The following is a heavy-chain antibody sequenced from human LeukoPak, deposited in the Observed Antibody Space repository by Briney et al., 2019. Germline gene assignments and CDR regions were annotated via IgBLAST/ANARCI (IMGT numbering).Heavy chain of an antibody. V-gene: IGHV1-46*01. J-gene: IGHJ4*02. CDR1: GYTFTSYF. CDR3: ARDSADYGDYDY. CDR2: VNPSGGST. Sequence: ASVKVSCKASGYTFTSYFMHWVRQAPGQGLDWMGIVNPSGGSTSYAQKFQGRVTMTRDTSTSTVYMELSSLRSEDTAVYYCARDSADYGDYDYWGQGTLVTVSS. D-gene: IGHD4-17*01.